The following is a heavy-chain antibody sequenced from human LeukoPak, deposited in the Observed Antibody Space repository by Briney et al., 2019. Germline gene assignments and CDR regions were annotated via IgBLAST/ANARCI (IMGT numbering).Heavy chain of an antibody. D-gene: IGHD4-17*01. CDR2: LSGSGGST. CDR1: GFTFSNYV. Sequence: PGGSLRLSCAASGFTFSNYVMGWVRQAPGKGLEWVSALSGSGGSTYYADSAKGRFTISRDNSKNTLYLQMNSLRAEDTAVYFCAKNFYGDYNVFFDYWGQGTLVTVSS. CDR3: AKNFYGDYNVFFDY. J-gene: IGHJ4*02. V-gene: IGHV3-23*01.